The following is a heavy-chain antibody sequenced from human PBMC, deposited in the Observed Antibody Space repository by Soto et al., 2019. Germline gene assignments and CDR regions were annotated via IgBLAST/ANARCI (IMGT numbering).Heavy chain of an antibody. J-gene: IGHJ4*02. CDR1: GGSISSSSYY. CDR3: ARQIIHYGDYADY. D-gene: IGHD4-17*01. V-gene: IGHV4-39*01. CDR2: IYYSGST. Sequence: QLQLQESGPGLVKPSETLSLTCTVSGGSISSSSYYWSWIRQPPGKGLEWIGSIYYSGSTYYNPSLKSLVTIAVDTSKNQFSLKLSSVTAADTAVYYGARQIIHYGDYADYWGQGTLVTVSS.